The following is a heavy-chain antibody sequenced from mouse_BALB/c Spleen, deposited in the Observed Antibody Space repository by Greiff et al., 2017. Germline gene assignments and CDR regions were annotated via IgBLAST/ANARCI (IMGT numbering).Heavy chain of an antibody. CDR1: GYSITSDYA. V-gene: IGHV3-2*02. Sequence: EVQGVESGPGLVKPSQSLSLTCTVTGYSITSDYAWNWIRQFPGNKLEWMGYISYSGSTSYNPSLKSRISITRDTSKNQFFLQLNSVTTEDTATYYCAREFTTATSWFAYWGQGTLVTVSA. D-gene: IGHD1-2*01. CDR3: AREFTTATSWFAY. CDR2: ISYSGST. J-gene: IGHJ3*01.